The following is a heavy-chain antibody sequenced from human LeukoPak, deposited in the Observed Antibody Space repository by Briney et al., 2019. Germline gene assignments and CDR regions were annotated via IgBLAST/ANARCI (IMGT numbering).Heavy chain of an antibody. V-gene: IGHV4-59*01. D-gene: IGHD6-13*01. Sequence: SETLSLTCTVSGDSFSYFYWSWIRQPPGKGLEWIGYIYNSGSTNYNPSLKSRVTISLDTSKNQFSLKLSSVTAADTAVYYCARGVVAAAGRTFDFWGQGALVTVSS. CDR2: IYNSGST. CDR1: GDSFSYFY. J-gene: IGHJ4*02. CDR3: ARGVVAAAGRTFDF.